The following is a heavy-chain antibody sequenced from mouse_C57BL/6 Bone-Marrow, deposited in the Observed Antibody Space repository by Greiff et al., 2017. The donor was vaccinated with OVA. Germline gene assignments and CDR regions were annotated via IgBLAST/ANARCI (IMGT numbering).Heavy chain of an antibody. V-gene: IGHV1-26*01. Sequence: EVQLQQSGPELVKPGASVKISCKASGYTFTDYYMNWVKQSHGKSLEWIGDINPNNGGTSYNQKFKGKATLTVDKSSSTAYMELRSLTSEDSAVYYCAHGYYFDYCGQGTTLTVSS. D-gene: IGHD2-2*01. J-gene: IGHJ2*01. CDR2: INPNNGGT. CDR1: GYTFTDYY. CDR3: AHGYYFDY.